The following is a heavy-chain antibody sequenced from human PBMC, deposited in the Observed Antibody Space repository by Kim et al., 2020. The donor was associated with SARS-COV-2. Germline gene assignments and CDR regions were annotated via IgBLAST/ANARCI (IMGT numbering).Heavy chain of an antibody. D-gene: IGHD3-16*01. Sequence: GGSLRLSCAASGFTFSSYSMNWVRQAPGKGLEWVSSISSSSSYIYYADSVKGRFTISRDNAKNSLYLQMNSLRAEDTAVYYCAREGPYDYVWGSYFHYYGMDVWGQGTTVTVSS. CDR2: ISSSSSYI. CDR1: GFTFSSYS. J-gene: IGHJ6*02. V-gene: IGHV3-21*01. CDR3: AREGPYDYVWGSYFHYYGMDV.